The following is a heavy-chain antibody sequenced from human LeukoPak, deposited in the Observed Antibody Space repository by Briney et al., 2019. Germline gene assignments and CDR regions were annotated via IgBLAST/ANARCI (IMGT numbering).Heavy chain of an antibody. CDR1: GYTFTGYY. CDR3: AREHTVTNYYYYYYMDV. D-gene: IGHD4-17*01. CDR2: INPSGGST. Sequence: ASVKVSCKASGYTFTGYYMHWVRQAPGQGLEWMGIINPSGGSTSYAQKFQGRVTMTRDMSTSTVYMELSSLRSEDTAVYYCAREHTVTNYYYYYYMDVWGKGTTVTVSS. J-gene: IGHJ6*03. V-gene: IGHV1-46*01.